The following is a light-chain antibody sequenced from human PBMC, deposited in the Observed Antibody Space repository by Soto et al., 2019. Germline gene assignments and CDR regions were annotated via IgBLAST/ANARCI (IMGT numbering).Light chain of an antibody. Sequence: DIKMNQSPSSVSASVGDRLTIPCRASQGISNYLAWYQQKPGKVPKLLIYAASTLQSGIPSRFSGSGSGTDFTLTISSLQPEDVATYYCQKYDSAPLTFGQGTLLEIK. J-gene: IGKJ5*01. V-gene: IGKV1-27*01. CDR1: QGISNY. CDR3: QKYDSAPLT. CDR2: AAS.